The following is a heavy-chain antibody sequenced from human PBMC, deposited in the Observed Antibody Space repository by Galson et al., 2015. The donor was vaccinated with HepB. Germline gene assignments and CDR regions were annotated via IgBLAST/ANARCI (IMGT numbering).Heavy chain of an antibody. CDR3: ARGRRYYDSSGKGGGNDAFDI. V-gene: IGHV1-69*13. CDR2: IIPIFGTA. CDR1: GGTFSSYA. D-gene: IGHD3-22*01. Sequence: SVKVSCKASGGTFSSYAISWVRQAPGQGLEWMGGIIPIFGTANYAQKFQGRVTITADESTSTAYMELSSLRSEDTAVYYCARGRRYYDSSGKGGGNDAFDIWGQGTMVTVSS. J-gene: IGHJ3*02.